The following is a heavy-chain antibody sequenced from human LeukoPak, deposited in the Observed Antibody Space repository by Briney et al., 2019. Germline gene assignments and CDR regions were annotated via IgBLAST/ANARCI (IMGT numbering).Heavy chain of an antibody. Sequence: GGSLRLSCAASGFTVSSNYMSWVRQAPGNGLEWVSTIYRGGSTYYADSVEGRFTISGHNSNNTLHLQMNSLRAEDTAVYYCGRGAYGSGSYYIGDAFDMWGQGTMVTVSS. CDR3: GRGAYGSGSYYIGDAFDM. V-gene: IGHV3-53*04. D-gene: IGHD3-10*01. CDR2: IYRGGST. J-gene: IGHJ3*02. CDR1: GFTVSSNY.